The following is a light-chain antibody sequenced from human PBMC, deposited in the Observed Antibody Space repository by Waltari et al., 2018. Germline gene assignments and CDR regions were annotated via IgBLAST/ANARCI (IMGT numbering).Light chain of an antibody. Sequence: DIVMTQSPRSLPVTPGESASISCRSSQSLLYRNGFNYVDWYLQKPGQSPQLLIYLGSYRASGVPDRFSGSGSGTDFTLKISRVEAEDFGVYYCMQSLQTPLTFGGGTKVEIE. V-gene: IGKV2-28*01. CDR3: MQSLQTPLT. CDR2: LGS. CDR1: QSLLYRNGFNY. J-gene: IGKJ4*01.